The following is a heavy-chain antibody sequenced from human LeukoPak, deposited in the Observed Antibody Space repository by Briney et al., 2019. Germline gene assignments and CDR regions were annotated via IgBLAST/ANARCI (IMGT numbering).Heavy chain of an antibody. D-gene: IGHD6-19*01. Sequence: GGSLRLSCAASGFTFSSYWMSWVRQAPGKGLEWVANIKQDGSEKYYVDSVKGRFTISRDNAKNSLYLQMNSLRAEDTAVYYCAREKDGWYRDFDYWGQGTLVTVSS. CDR2: IKQDGSEK. V-gene: IGHV3-7*01. J-gene: IGHJ4*02. CDR3: AREKDGWYRDFDY. CDR1: GFTFSSYW.